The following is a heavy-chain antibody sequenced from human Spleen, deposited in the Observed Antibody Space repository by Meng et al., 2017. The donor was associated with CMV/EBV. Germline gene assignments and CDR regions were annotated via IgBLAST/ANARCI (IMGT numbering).Heavy chain of an antibody. CDR2: ISSSGSTI. CDR3: ARDQSIGDYALDYYGMDV. J-gene: IGHJ6*02. V-gene: IGHV3-48*04. CDR1: GFTFISFS. Sequence: GESLKISCAASGFTFISFSMSWIRQAPGKGLEWVSYISSSGSTIYYADSVKGRFTISRDNAKNSLYLQMNSLRAEDTAVYYCARDQSIGDYALDYYGMDVWGQGTTVTVSS. D-gene: IGHD4-17*01.